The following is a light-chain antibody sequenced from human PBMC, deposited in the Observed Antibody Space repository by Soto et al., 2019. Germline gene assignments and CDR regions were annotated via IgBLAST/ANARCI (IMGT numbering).Light chain of an antibody. CDR3: QSYDTSNWV. J-gene: IGLJ3*02. CDR1: GGSIASNY. V-gene: IGLV6-57*01. Sequence: NFMLTQPHSVSESPGKTVTISCTRSGGSIASNYVQWYQQRPGSSPTTVIFEDNQRPSGVPDRFSSSIDSSSNSASLTISGLKTEDEADYYCQSYDTSNWVFGGGTKLTVL. CDR2: EDN.